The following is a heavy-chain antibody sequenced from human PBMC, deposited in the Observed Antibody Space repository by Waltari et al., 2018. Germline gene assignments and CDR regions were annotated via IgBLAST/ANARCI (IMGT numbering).Heavy chain of an antibody. D-gene: IGHD3-22*01. J-gene: IGHJ4*02. CDR2: ISAYNGNT. Sequence: QVQLVQSGAEVQKPGASVKVSCKASGYTFTSHGIRWVRHAPGQGLEWMRWISAYNGNTNYAQKLQGRVTMTTDTSTSTAYMELRSLRSDDTAVYYCARDYYDSSGYPTHPLIDWGQGNLVTVSS. CDR1: GYTFTSHG. CDR3: ARDYYDSSGYPTHPLID. V-gene: IGHV1-18*01.